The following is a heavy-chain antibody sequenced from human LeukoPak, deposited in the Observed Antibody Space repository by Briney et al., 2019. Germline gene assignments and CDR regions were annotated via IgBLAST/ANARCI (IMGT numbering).Heavy chain of an antibody. V-gene: IGHV4-61*05. Sequence: SETLSLTCTVSGGSISSSSYYWGWIRQPPGKGLEWIGRIYTSGSTNYNPSLKSRVTMSVDTSKNQFSLKLSSVTAADTAVYYCARADAYYGSGSYDYWGQGTLVTVSS. J-gene: IGHJ4*02. CDR1: GGSISSSSYY. CDR2: IYTSGST. D-gene: IGHD3-10*01. CDR3: ARADAYYGSGSYDY.